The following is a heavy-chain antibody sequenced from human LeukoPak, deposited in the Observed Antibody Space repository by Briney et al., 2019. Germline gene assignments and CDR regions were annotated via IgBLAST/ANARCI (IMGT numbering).Heavy chain of an antibody. V-gene: IGHV4-34*01. Sequence: SETLSLTCAVYGGSFSGYYWSWIRQPPGKGLEWIGEINHSGSTNYNPSLKSRVTISVDTSKNQFSLKLSSVTAADTAVYYCARDHIDASDIWGQGTMVTVSS. CDR3: ARDHIDASDI. CDR2: INHSGST. CDR1: GGSFSGYY. D-gene: IGHD1-14*01. J-gene: IGHJ3*02.